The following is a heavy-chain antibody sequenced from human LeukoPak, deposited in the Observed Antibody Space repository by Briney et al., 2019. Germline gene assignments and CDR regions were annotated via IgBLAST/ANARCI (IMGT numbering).Heavy chain of an antibody. V-gene: IGHV3-23*01. CDR3: ASLSVRYMDV. CDR1: GFTFSSYG. CDR2: ISGSGGST. Sequence: GGSLRLSCAASGFTFSSYGMSWVRQAPGKGLEWVSAISGSGGSTYYADSVKGRFTISRDNAKNSLYLQMNSLRAGDTAVYYCASLSVRYMDVWGKGTTVTVSS. D-gene: IGHD2/OR15-2a*01. J-gene: IGHJ6*03.